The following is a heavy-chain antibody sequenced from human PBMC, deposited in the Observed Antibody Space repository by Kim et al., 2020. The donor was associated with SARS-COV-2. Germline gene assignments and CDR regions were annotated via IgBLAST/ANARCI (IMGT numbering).Heavy chain of an antibody. Sequence: ASVKVSCKASGYTFTSYGISWVRQAPGQGLEWMGWISAYNGNTNYAQKLQGRVTMTTDTSTSTAYMELRSLRSDDTAVYYCARDSPSIGISRPYYYYGMDVWGQGTTVTVSS. V-gene: IGHV1-18*04. CDR1: GYTFTSYG. CDR2: ISAYNGNT. D-gene: IGHD3-3*02. J-gene: IGHJ6*02. CDR3: ARDSPSIGISRPYYYYGMDV.